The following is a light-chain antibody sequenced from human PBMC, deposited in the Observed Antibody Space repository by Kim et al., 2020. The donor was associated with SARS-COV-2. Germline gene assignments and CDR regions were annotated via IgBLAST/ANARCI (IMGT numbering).Light chain of an antibody. Sequence: AVGQTGRITSKSDSNTNYYAHWYQQKPGQALVLVFYGKNNRPSEIPDRFSGSYTGNAAALTITAAQAEDEADYYCNSRESSANHWMFGGGTQLTVL. CDR1: SNTNYY. V-gene: IGLV3-19*01. J-gene: IGLJ3*02. CDR2: GKN. CDR3: NSRESSANHWM.